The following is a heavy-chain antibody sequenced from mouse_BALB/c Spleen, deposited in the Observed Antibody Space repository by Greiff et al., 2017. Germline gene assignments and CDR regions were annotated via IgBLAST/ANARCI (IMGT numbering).Heavy chain of an antibody. D-gene: IGHD1-1*01. CDR1: GFTFSSYA. V-gene: IGHV5-9-4*01. CDR3: ARDYYGSSPSWFAY. J-gene: IGHJ3*01. CDR2: ISSGGSYT. Sequence: DVMLVESGGGLVKPGGSLKLSCAASGFTFSSYAMSWVRQSPEKRLEWVAEISSGGSYTYYPDTVTGRFTISRDNAKNTLYLEMSSLRSEDTAMYYCARDYYGSSPSWFAYWGQGTLVTVSA.